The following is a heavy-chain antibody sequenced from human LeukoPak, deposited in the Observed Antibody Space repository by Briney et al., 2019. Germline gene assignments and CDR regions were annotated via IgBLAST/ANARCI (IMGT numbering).Heavy chain of an antibody. J-gene: IGHJ4*02. D-gene: IGHD6-13*01. CDR1: GGSISSYY. Sequence: SETLSLTCTFSGGSISSYYWSWIRQPPGKEPEWIGYINYSGRTNYNPSLRSRVTISVDTSKNQFSLKLDSLTAADTAIYYCARVSVIAAAALHFDNWGQGTLVTVSS. CDR3: ARVSVIAAAALHFDN. CDR2: INYSGRT. V-gene: IGHV4-59*01.